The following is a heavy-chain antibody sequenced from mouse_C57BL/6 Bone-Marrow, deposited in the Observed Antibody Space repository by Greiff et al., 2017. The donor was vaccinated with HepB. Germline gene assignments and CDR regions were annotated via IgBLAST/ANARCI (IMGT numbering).Heavy chain of an antibody. V-gene: IGHV1-42*01. CDR3: ARGGSSGFAY. J-gene: IGHJ3*01. Sequence: EVQLQQSGPELVKPGASVKISCKASGYSFTGYYMHWVKQSPEKSLEWIGEINPSTGGTTYNQKFKAKATLTVDTSSSTAYMQIKSLSSEDSAVYYSARGGSSGFAYWGQGTLVTVSA. CDR2: INPSTGGT. CDR1: GYSFTGYY.